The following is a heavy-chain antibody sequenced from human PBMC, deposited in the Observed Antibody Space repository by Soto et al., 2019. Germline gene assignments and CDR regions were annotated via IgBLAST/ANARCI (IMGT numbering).Heavy chain of an antibody. J-gene: IGHJ4*02. CDR3: SKRSHCTGTSCYKDYYYDY. D-gene: IGHD2-2*02. V-gene: IGHV3-23*01. Sequence: GSLRLSCAASGFTFSSYAMTWVRQTPGKGLEWVSGISSSGGSTYYADSVKGRFTISRDNSKNTLYLQMNSLGDEDTAVYYCSKRSHCTGTSCYKDYYYDYWGQGTLVTVSS. CDR2: ISSSGGST. CDR1: GFTFSSYA.